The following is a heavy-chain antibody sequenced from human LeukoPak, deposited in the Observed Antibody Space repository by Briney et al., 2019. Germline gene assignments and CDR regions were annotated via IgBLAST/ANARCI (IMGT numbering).Heavy chain of an antibody. CDR3: ARDPYSGRYGNYSYYYMEV. D-gene: IGHD1-26*01. V-gene: IGHV3-48*03. Sequence: RGCLRLSSEHSGDTLRRYVMNWVCEAPGKRLEYMAYLCSSGSVIYYADAVKGRFTISRDNAKNSLYLQINSLRAEDTAVYYCARDPYSGRYGNYSYYYMEVWGKGTTVTISS. J-gene: IGHJ6*03. CDR1: GDTLRRYV. CDR2: LCSSGSVI.